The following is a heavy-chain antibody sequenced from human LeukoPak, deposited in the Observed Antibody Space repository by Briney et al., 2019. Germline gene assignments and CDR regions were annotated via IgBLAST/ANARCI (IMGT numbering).Heavy chain of an antibody. CDR3: ARDRRGFRSYDFWSGYPTPNYGMDV. CDR2: ISSSSSTT. J-gene: IGHJ6*02. CDR1: GFTFSSYS. Sequence: GGSLRLSCAASGFTFSSYSMNWVRQAPGKGLEWVSYISSSSSTTYYADSVKGRFTISRHNSKNTLYLQMNSLRAEDTAVYYCARDRRGFRSYDFWSGYPTPNYGMDVWGQGTTVTVSS. V-gene: IGHV3-48*01. D-gene: IGHD3-3*01.